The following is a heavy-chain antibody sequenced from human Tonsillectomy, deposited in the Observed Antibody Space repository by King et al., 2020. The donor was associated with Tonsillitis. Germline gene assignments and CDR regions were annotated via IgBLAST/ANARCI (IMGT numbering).Heavy chain of an antibody. CDR1: VFTFSNYW. CDR2: IKQDGSDK. CDR3: ARGSGSYNWNYPY. D-gene: IGHD1-7*01. V-gene: IGHV3-7*01. J-gene: IGHJ4*02. Sequence: VQLVESGGGLVQPGGSLRLSCAASVFTFSNYWMSWVRQAPGKGLEWVANIKQDGSDKYYVDSVKGRFTISRDNAKNSLFLQMNSLRAEDTAVYYCARGSGSYNWNYPYWGQGTLVTVSS.